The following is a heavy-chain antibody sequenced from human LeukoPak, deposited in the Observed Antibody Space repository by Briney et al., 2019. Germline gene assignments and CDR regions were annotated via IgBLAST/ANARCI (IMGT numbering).Heavy chain of an antibody. CDR1: GFTFGDYA. CDR2: IPAKAYGGAT. Sequence: QPGGSLRLSCSTSGFTFGDYAMSWVRQAQGKGLEWVGFIPAKAYGGATKYAASVNGRFSISRDDSQSIANLQMNDLKTEDTAVYYCTRAPHPRCSSSGCYLDYWGQGTLVTVSS. V-gene: IGHV3-49*04. CDR3: TRAPHPRCSSSGCYLDY. J-gene: IGHJ4*02. D-gene: IGHD2-2*01.